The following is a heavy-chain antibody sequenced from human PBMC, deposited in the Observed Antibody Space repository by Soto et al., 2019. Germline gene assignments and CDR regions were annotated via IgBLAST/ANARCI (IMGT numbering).Heavy chain of an antibody. D-gene: IGHD6-19*01. Sequence: SETLSLTCTVSGGSISSSSYYWGWIRQPPGKGLEWIGSIYYSGSTYYNPSLKSRVTISVDTSKNQFSLKLSSVTAADTGVYYCARHVARIAVLYYFDYWGQGTLVTVSS. CDR3: ARHVARIAVLYYFDY. J-gene: IGHJ4*02. CDR2: IYYSGST. V-gene: IGHV4-39*01. CDR1: GGSISSSSYY.